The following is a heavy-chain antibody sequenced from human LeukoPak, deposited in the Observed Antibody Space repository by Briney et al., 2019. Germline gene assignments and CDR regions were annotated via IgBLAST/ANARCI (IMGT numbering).Heavy chain of an antibody. CDR2: ISGSGGST. Sequence: GGSLRLSCAASGFTFSSYAMSWVRQAPGKGLEWVSAISGSGGSTYYADSVKGRFTISRDNSKNTLYLQMNSLRAEDTAVYYCAKDRGVYGDYPTEYDAFDIWGQGTMVTVSS. CDR3: AKDRGVYGDYPTEYDAFDI. V-gene: IGHV3-23*01. CDR1: GFTFSSYA. D-gene: IGHD4-17*01. J-gene: IGHJ3*02.